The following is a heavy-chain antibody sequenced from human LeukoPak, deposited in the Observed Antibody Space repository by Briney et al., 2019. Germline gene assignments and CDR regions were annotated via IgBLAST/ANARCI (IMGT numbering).Heavy chain of an antibody. Sequence: KPGGSLRLSCAASGFTFSSYSMNCVRQAPGKGLEWVSSIGSRSTYTYSADSVKGRFTISRDNAKNSLYLQMNSLRTGDTAVYYCARGGLNFDAFDIWGQGTMVTVSS. CDR1: GFTFSSYS. CDR2: IGSRSTYT. V-gene: IGHV3-21*01. D-gene: IGHD1-7*01. CDR3: ARGGLNFDAFDI. J-gene: IGHJ3*02.